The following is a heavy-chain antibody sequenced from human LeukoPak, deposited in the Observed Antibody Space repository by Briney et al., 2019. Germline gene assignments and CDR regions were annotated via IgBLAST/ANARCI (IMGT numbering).Heavy chain of an antibody. V-gene: IGHV1-69*13. CDR2: IIPIFGTA. Sequence: GASVKVSCKASGGTFSSYAISWVRQAPGQGLEWMGGIIPIFGTANYAQKFQGRVTITADESTSTAYMELSSLRSEDTAVYYCARGGVGYSYGLGYFDYWGQGTLVTVSS. D-gene: IGHD5-18*01. CDR3: ARGGVGYSYGLGYFDY. J-gene: IGHJ4*02. CDR1: GGTFSSYA.